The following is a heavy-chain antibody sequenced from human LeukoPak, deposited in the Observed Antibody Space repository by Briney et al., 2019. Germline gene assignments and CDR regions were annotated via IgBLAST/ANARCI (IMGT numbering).Heavy chain of an antibody. CDR3: TSRVVVAATPFDY. V-gene: IGHV3-15*01. CDR2: IKSKTDGGTT. Sequence: GGSLRLSCAASGFTFSNAWMSWVRQAPGKGLEWVARIKSKTDGGTTDYAAPVKGRFTISRDDSKNTLYLQMNSLKTEDTAVYYCTSRVVVAATPFDYWGQGTPVTVSS. CDR1: GFTFSNAW. J-gene: IGHJ4*02. D-gene: IGHD2-15*01.